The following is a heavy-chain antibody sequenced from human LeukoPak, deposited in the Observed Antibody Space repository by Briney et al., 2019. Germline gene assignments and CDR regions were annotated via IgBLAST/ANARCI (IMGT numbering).Heavy chain of an antibody. CDR2: ISGSGGST. CDR1: GFTFSIYA. V-gene: IGHV3-23*01. D-gene: IGHD3-22*01. CDR3: AKDRPNYYESNGDYYRRNGDY. Sequence: PGGSLRLSCAASGFTFSIYAMSWVRQAPGKGLEWVSSISGSGGSTYYTDRVKGRFTISRDNSKNTLYLQMNSLRAEDTAVYYCAKDRPNYYESNGDYYRRNGDYWGQGTLVTVSS. J-gene: IGHJ4*02.